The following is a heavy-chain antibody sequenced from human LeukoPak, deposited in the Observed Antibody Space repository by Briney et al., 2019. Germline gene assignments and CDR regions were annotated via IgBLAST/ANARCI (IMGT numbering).Heavy chain of an antibody. J-gene: IGHJ4*02. D-gene: IGHD1-7*01. Sequence: PGRSLRLSCAASGFTFSRYGMHWVRQAPGKGLEWVAVIWYDGSNKYYADSVKGRFTISRDNSKNTLYLQMNSLRAEDTAVYYCARGRITGTDFDYWGQGTLVTVSS. V-gene: IGHV3-33*01. CDR1: GFTFSRYG. CDR2: IWYDGSNK. CDR3: ARGRITGTDFDY.